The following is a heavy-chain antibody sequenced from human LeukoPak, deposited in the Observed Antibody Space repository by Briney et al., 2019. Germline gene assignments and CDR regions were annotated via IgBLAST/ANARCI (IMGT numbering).Heavy chain of an antibody. Sequence: GGSLRLSCAASGLTFSKLWMSWVRQRPGRGLEWVANIDPDGSTTYYVDSVKGRFTIFRDNTKNSLYLQMGSLRVEDTAVYYCMGPASGSWDFGRGGQGSLVTVSS. CDR1: GLTFSKLW. CDR3: MGPASGSWDFGR. V-gene: IGHV3-7*01. CDR2: IDPDGSTT. D-gene: IGHD5-12*01. J-gene: IGHJ4*02.